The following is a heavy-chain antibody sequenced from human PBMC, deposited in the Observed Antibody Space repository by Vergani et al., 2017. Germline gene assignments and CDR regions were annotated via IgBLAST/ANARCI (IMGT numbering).Heavy chain of an antibody. CDR2: IIPIFGTA. V-gene: IGHV1-69*01. D-gene: IGHD2-15*01. J-gene: IGHJ6*02. CDR3: ATDSRKYRSGGSCYVYYYGMDG. Sequence: QVQLVQSGAEVKKPGSSVKVSCKASGGTFSSYAIRWVRQAPGQGLEWMGGIIPIFGTANYAQKFQGRVTITADESTSTAYMELSSLRSEDTAVYYCATDSRKYRSGGSCYVYYYGMDGWGQGTTVTVSS. CDR1: GGTFSSYA.